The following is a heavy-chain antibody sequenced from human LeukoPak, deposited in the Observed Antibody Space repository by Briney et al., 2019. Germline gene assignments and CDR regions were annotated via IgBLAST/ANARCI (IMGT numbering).Heavy chain of an antibody. D-gene: IGHD2-2*01. CDR2: IYYTGTT. J-gene: IGHJ4*02. CDR3: ARHQPTLPSPYFDF. Sequence: SQTLSLTCSVSGDSVNSAGYYWTWVRQHPGQGLEWLGNIYYTGTTHYNASLRSRLLLSVDASKNQFSLKLTSITAADAAIYYCARHQPTLPSPYFDFWGQGILVPVSS. V-gene: IGHV4-31*03. CDR1: GDSVNSAGYY.